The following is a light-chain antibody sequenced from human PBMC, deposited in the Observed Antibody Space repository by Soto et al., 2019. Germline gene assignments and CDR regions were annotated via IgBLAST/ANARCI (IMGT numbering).Light chain of an antibody. J-gene: IGLJ1*01. CDR2: EVS. Sequence: QSALTQPASVSGSPGQSITISCTGTSSDVGGYNYVSWYQQHPGKAPKLMIYEVSNRPSGVSNRFSGSKSGNTASLTISGLQAEDEADYYCSSYRRSSTHVFGTGTKLTVL. V-gene: IGLV2-14*01. CDR3: SSYRRSSTHV. CDR1: SSDVGGYNY.